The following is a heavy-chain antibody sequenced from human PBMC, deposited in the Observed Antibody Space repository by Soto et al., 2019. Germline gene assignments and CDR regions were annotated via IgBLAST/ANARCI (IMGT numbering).Heavy chain of an antibody. V-gene: IGHV4-39*01. CDR3: ARSYYYGMDV. CDR1: GGSISSSSYY. Sequence: PSETLSLTCTVSGGSISSSSYYWGWIRQPPGKGLEWIGSIYYSGSTYYNPSLKSRVTISVDTSKDQFSLKLSSVTAADTAVYYCARSYYYGMDVWGQGTTVTVSS. CDR2: IYYSGST. J-gene: IGHJ6*02.